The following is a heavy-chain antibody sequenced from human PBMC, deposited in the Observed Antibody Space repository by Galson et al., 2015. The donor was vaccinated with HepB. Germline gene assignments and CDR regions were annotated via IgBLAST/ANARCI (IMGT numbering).Heavy chain of an antibody. D-gene: IGHD3-22*01. V-gene: IGHV3-48*02. J-gene: IGHJ4*02. CDR1: GFTFSSYS. CDR3: AREYYYDSSGYYYVGGIDY. CDR2: ISSSSTI. Sequence: SLRLSCAASGFTFSSYSMNWVRQAPGKGLEWVSYISSSSTIYYADSVKGRFTISRDNAKNSLYLQMNSLRDEDTAVYYCAREYYYDSSGYYYVGGIDYWGQGTLVTVSS.